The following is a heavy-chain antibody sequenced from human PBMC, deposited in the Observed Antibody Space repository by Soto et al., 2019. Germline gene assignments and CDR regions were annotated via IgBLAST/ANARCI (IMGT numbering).Heavy chain of an antibody. CDR1: GYSFTSYG. D-gene: IGHD2-8*01. J-gene: IGHJ6*02. Sequence: QVQLVQSGAEVKKTGASVKVSCKASGYSFTSYGISWVRQAPGQGLEWMGWISAYNGNTNYAQKLQGRVTMTTDTSTCTADMQLISLRSDVTAVYDCARDNGVWYADVGGQGTTVTVSS. CDR2: ISAYNGNT. CDR3: ARDNGVWYADV. V-gene: IGHV1-18*01.